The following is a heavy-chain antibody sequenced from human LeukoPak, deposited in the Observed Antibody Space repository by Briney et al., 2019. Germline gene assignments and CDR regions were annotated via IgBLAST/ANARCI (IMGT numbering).Heavy chain of an antibody. D-gene: IGHD5-12*01. CDR2: IYHSGST. CDR1: GYSISSGYY. CDR3: ARAGSGGYDLEYNWFDP. Sequence: SETLSLTCTVSGYSISSGYYWGWIRPPPGKGLEWIGSIYHSGSTYYNPSLKSRVTISVDTSKNQFSLKLSSATAADTAVYYCARAGSGGYDLEYNWFDPWGQGTLVTVSS. V-gene: IGHV4-38-2*02. J-gene: IGHJ5*02.